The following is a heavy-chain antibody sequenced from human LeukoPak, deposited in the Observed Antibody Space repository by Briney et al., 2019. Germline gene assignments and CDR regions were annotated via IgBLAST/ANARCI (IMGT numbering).Heavy chain of an antibody. Sequence: NLGESLKISCKGSGYSFTSYWIGWVRQMPGKGLEWMGIIYPGDSDTRYSPSFQGQVTISADKSISTAYLQWSSLKASDTAMYYCASGEMATIRPFDYWGQGTLVTVSS. CDR3: ASGEMATIRPFDY. J-gene: IGHJ4*02. CDR2: IYPGDSDT. V-gene: IGHV5-51*01. D-gene: IGHD5-24*01. CDR1: GYSFTSYW.